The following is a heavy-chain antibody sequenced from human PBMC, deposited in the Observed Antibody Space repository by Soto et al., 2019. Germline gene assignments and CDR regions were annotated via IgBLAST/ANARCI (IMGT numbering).Heavy chain of an antibody. CDR2: IGTAGDT. J-gene: IGHJ6*02. V-gene: IGHV3-13*01. CDR3: SSGLWFGGVVS. D-gene: IGHD3-10*01. Sequence: EVQLVESGGGLVQPGGSLRLSCAASGFTFSSYDMHWVRQATGKGLEWVSAIGTAGDTYYPGSVKGRFTISRENAKNSLYHQMNSLRAGDTDVYYCSSGLWFGGVVSWGQGTTVTVSS. CDR1: GFTFSSYD.